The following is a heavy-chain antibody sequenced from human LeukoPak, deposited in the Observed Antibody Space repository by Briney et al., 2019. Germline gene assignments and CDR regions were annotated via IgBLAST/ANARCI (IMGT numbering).Heavy chain of an antibody. CDR1: GFTVSSNY. CDR3: RSSDSSGYYYYDY. J-gene: IGHJ4*02. D-gene: IGHD3-22*01. V-gene: IGHV3-66*02. CDR2: IYSGGST. Sequence: GGSLRLSCAASGFTVSSNYMSWVRQAPGKGLEWVSVIYSGGSTYYADSVKGRFTISRDNPKNTLYLQMNSLRAEDTAVYYCRSSDSSGYYYYDYWGQGTLVTVSS.